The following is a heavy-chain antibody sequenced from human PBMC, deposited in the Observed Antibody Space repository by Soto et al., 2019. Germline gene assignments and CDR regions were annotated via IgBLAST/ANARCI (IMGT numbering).Heavy chain of an antibody. CDR3: ARDTYYDILTGTKNDGFDI. CDR1: GGSISSGGYY. CDR2: IYYSGST. J-gene: IGHJ3*02. D-gene: IGHD3-9*01. Sequence: SETLSLTCTVSGGSISSGGYYWSWIRQHPGKGLEWIGYIYYSGSTYYNPSLKSRVTISVDTSKNQFFLKLSSVTAADTAVYYCARDTYYDILTGTKNDGFDIWGQGTMVTVSS. V-gene: IGHV4-31*03.